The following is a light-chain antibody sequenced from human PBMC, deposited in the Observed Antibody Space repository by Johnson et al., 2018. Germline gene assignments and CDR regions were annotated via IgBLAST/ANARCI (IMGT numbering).Light chain of an antibody. J-gene: IGLJ1*01. Sequence: QSVLTQPPSVSAAPGQKVTISCSGSSSNIGNNYVSWYQQLQGTAPKLLIYENNKRPSGIPDRFSGSKSGTSATLGITGLQTGDEADYYCGTWDSSLSAGNVFGTGPKVTVL. V-gene: IGLV1-51*02. CDR1: SSNIGNNY. CDR2: ENN. CDR3: GTWDSSLSAGNV.